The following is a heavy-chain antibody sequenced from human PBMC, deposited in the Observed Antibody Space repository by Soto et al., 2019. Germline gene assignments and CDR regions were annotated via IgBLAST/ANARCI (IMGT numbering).Heavy chain of an antibody. Sequence: ASVKVSCKASGYTFSTYGINWVRQAPGQGLEWMGWISTYNGNTNYPQKFQGRVTMTRDTSISTAYMELSSLTSEDTAVYYCARGRGYGDYGDWGQGTMVTVSS. J-gene: IGHJ3*01. V-gene: IGHV1-18*01. CDR2: ISTYNGNT. CDR1: GYTFSTYG. CDR3: ARGRGYGDYGD. D-gene: IGHD4-17*01.